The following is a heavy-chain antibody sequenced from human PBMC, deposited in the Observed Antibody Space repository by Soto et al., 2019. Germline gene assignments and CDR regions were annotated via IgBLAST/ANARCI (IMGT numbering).Heavy chain of an antibody. CDR3: VRDKAYCSGGSCNGEDYYGMDV. CDR2: INPNSGGT. V-gene: IGHV1-2*04. D-gene: IGHD2-15*01. J-gene: IGHJ6*02. Sequence: ASVKVSCKASGYTFTGYYMHWVRQAPGQGLEWMGWINPNSGGTNYAQKFQGWVTMTRDTSISTAYMELSRLRSDDTAVYYCVRDKAYCSGGSCNGEDYYGMDVWGQGTTVTVSS. CDR1: GYTFTGYY.